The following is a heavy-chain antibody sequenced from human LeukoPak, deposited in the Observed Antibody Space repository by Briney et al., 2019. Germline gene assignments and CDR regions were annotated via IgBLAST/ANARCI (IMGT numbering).Heavy chain of an antibody. CDR2: INHSGST. CDR1: GGSFSGYY. CDR3: ARGVCSGGSCYTFDY. V-gene: IGHV4-34*01. Sequence: PSETLSLPCAVYGGSFSGYYWSWIRQPPGKGLEWIGEINHSGSTNYNPSLKSRVTISVDTSKNQFSLKLSSVTAADTAVYYCARGVCSGGSCYTFDYWGQGTLVTVSS. J-gene: IGHJ4*02. D-gene: IGHD2-15*01.